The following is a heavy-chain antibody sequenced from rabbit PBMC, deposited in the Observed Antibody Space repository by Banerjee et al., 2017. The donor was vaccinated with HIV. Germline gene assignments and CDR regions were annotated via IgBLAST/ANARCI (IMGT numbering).Heavy chain of an antibody. D-gene: IGHD1-1*01. CDR1: GFDFSSNA. Sequence: QSLEESGGGLVKPGASLTLTCKASGFDFSSNAMCWVRQAPGKGLEWIGCIGTSSGSTWYASWAKGRFTISKTSSTTVTLQMTSLTAADTATYFCARGSPFNLWGPGTLVTVS. CDR3: ARGSPFNL. V-gene: IGHV1S40*01. J-gene: IGHJ4*01. CDR2: IGTSSGST.